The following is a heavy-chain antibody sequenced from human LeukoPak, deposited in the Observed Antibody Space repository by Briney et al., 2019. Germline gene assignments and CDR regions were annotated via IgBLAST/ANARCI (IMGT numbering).Heavy chain of an antibody. CDR1: GGSISSYY. Sequence: PSETLSLTCTVSGGSISSYYWSWIRQPPGKGLEWIGYIYYSGSTNYNPSLKSRVTISVDTSKNQLSLKLSSVTAADTAVYYCARDYGRPWGDNWYFDLWGRGTLVTVSS. D-gene: IGHD3-16*01. CDR2: IYYSGST. J-gene: IGHJ2*01. V-gene: IGHV4-59*01. CDR3: ARDYGRPWGDNWYFDL.